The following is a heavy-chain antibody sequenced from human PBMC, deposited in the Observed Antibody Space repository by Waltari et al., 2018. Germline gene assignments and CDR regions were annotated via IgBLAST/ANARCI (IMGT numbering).Heavy chain of an antibody. J-gene: IGHJ4*02. CDR1: GYTFTSYS. CDR2: INAGNGNT. Sequence: KASGYTFTSYSLHLVRQAPGQRLEWMGWINAGNGNTKYSQKFQGRVTITRDTSASTAYMELSSLRSEDTAVYYCARDLDPELLIETFDYWGQGTLVTVSS. D-gene: IGHD1-26*01. V-gene: IGHV1-3*01. CDR3: ARDLDPELLIETFDY.